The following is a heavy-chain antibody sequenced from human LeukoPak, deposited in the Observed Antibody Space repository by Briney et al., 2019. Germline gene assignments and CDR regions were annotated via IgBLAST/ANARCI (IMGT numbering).Heavy chain of an antibody. CDR2: TSSSDDGK. Sequence: GGSLRLSSTVSGFSLSSYAMSWVRRAPGKGLEWVSATSSSDDGKYYADSVRGRFTISRDNSRNTMYLQMNSLRAEDAAVYYCAKAPVTSCRGAFCYPFDSWGQGTLVTVSS. CDR3: AKAPVTSCRGAFCYPFDS. J-gene: IGHJ4*02. CDR1: GFSLSSYA. V-gene: IGHV3-23*01. D-gene: IGHD2-15*01.